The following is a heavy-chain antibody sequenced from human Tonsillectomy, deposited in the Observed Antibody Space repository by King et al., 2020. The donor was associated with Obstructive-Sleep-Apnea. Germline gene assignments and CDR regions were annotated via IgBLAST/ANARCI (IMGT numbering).Heavy chain of an antibody. CDR3: ARGPAFLTGLCSCAFAI. CDR2: INHSGST. D-gene: IGHD3-9*01. Sequence: VQLQQWGAGLLKPSETLSLTCAVYGGSFSGYYWSWIRQPPGKGLEWIGEINHSGSTNYNPSLKSRVPISVDPSKNQFSLRLSSVTAADTAVYYCARGPAFLTGLCSCAFAIWGQGTMVTVSS. J-gene: IGHJ3*02. V-gene: IGHV4-34*01. CDR1: GGSFSGYY.